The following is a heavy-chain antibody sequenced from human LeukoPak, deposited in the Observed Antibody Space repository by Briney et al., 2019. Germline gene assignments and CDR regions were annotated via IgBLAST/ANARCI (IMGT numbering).Heavy chain of an antibody. Sequence: GGSLRLSCAASGFTFSNYVINWVRQAPGKGLEWVSSISSGSTYIYYADLVKGRFTISRDNANSSLYLQMSSLGDEDTAVYYCARGSSSGLKSYYFDYWGQGTLVTVSS. V-gene: IGHV3-21*01. CDR3: ARGSSSGLKSYYFDY. CDR1: GFTFSNYV. J-gene: IGHJ4*02. CDR2: ISSGSTYI. D-gene: IGHD6-13*01.